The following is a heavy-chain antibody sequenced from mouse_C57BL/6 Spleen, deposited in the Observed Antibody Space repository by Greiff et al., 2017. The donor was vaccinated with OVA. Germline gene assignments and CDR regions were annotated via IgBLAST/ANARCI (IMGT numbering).Heavy chain of an antibody. Sequence: EVQLQQSGPVLVKPGASVKMSCKASGYTFTDYYMNWVKQSPGKSLEWIGVINPYNGGTSYNQKFKGKATLTVDKSSSTAYMELNSLTSEDSAVYYCAREAGTGAMDYWGQGTSVTVSS. V-gene: IGHV1-19*01. CDR3: AREAGTGAMDY. CDR1: GYTFTDYY. CDR2: INPYNGGT. D-gene: IGHD4-1*01. J-gene: IGHJ4*01.